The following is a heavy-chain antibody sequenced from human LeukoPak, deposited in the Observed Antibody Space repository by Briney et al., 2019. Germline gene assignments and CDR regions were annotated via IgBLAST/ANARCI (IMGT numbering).Heavy chain of an antibody. V-gene: IGHV3-23*01. D-gene: IGHD1-1*01. Sequence: GGSLRLSCTASGFTFSNNDMRWVRQAPGKGLDWVSSICGSGASTYSADSEKGRFTFSRDNSNTPLYLLINILRAENTAVYYCDRDGNDYWGQGTLVTVSS. CDR1: GFTFSNND. J-gene: IGHJ4*02. CDR3: DRDGNDY. CDR2: ICGSGAST.